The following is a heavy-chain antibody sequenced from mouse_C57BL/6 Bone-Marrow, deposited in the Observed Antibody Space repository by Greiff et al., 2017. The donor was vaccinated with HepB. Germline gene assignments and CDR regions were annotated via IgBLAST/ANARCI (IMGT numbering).Heavy chain of an antibody. CDR1: GYAFSSYW. CDR2: IYPGDGDT. J-gene: IGHJ4*01. Sequence: QVQLQQSGAELVKPGASVKISCKASGYAFSSYWMNWVKQRPGKGLEWIGQIYPGDGDTNYNGKFKGKATLTADKSSSTAYMQLSSLTSEDSAVYFCARAGPTVGAMDYWGQGTSVTVSS. V-gene: IGHV1-80*01. D-gene: IGHD1-1*01. CDR3: ARAGPTVGAMDY.